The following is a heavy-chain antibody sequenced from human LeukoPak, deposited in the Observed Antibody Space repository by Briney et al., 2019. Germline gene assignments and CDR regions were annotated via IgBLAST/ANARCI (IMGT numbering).Heavy chain of an antibody. CDR3: AKGPLPRIDY. CDR1: GFTFIGDA. Sequence: GGCLRLSCAASGFTFIGDAMNWGRQAPGEGLEWVSAINSNGGITYYADSVKGRFTISRDNSKNTLYLQMNSLRAEDTAVYYCAKGPLPRIDYWGQGTLVTVSS. V-gene: IGHV3-23*01. CDR2: INSNGGIT. J-gene: IGHJ4*02.